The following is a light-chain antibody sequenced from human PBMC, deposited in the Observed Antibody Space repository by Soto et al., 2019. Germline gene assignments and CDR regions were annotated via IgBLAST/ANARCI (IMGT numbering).Light chain of an antibody. CDR3: GSWDGSLNTYV. CDR2: ASD. Sequence: QAVVPQPPTVSAAPGQKVTISCSGGSSNIGNYYVSWYQQLPGVAPKLFIFASDKRPSGIPDRFSGSQSGASGTLDITGLQTGDEADSYCGSWDGSLNTYVFGTGTKLTVL. J-gene: IGLJ1*01. V-gene: IGLV1-51*01. CDR1: SSNIGNYY.